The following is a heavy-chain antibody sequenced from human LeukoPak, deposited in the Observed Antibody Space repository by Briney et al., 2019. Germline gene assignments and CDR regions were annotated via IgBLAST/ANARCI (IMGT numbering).Heavy chain of an antibody. V-gene: IGHV4-59*12. J-gene: IGHJ3*02. Sequence: SETLSLTCAVSGGSIDFYYWSWIRQPPGKGLEWIGKMSYSGSSQYNPSLENRVTLSLDTSKGQFSLKLASATAADTAVYYCARGGGGEGGCGFDIWGQGTLVSVSS. CDR2: MSYSGSS. CDR3: ARGGGGEGGCGFDI. CDR1: GGSIDFYY. D-gene: IGHD6-19*01.